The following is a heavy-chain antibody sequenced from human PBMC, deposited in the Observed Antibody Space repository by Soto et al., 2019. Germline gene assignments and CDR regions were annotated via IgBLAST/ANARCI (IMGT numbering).Heavy chain of an antibody. J-gene: IGHJ4*02. CDR1: GFTFSSYA. Sequence: QVQLVESGGGVVQPGRSLRLSCAASGFTFSSYAMHWVRQAPGKGLEWVAVISYDGSNKYYAGSVKGRFTISRDNSKNTLYMQMNSLRAEDTAVYYCARDFHTREGYDSSVGYWGQGTLVTVSS. V-gene: IGHV3-30-3*01. D-gene: IGHD3-22*01. CDR2: ISYDGSNK. CDR3: ARDFHTREGYDSSVGY.